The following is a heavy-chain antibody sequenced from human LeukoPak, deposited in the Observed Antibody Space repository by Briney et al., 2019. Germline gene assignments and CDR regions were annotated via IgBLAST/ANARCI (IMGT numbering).Heavy chain of an antibody. D-gene: IGHD6-13*01. V-gene: IGHV3-23*01. CDR2: ISGSGGST. Sequence: GSLRLSCAASGFTFSSYAMSWVRQAPGKGLEWVSAISGSGGSTYYADSVKGRFTISRDNSKNTLYLQMNSLRAEDTAVYYCAKDPLGQQLVHGYVRDYWGQGTLVTVSS. J-gene: IGHJ4*02. CDR3: AKDPLGQQLVHGYVRDY. CDR1: GFTFSSYA.